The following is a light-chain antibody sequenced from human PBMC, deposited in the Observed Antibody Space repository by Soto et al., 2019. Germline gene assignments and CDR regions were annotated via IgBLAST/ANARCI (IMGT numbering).Light chain of an antibody. J-gene: IGKJ4*01. Sequence: EIVMTQSPATLSVSPGKRATLSCRASQSISSNLAWYQQKPGQAPRLLMFRTSSRATGFPARFSGSGSGTDFTLTISRLEPEDFAVYYCQQYGSSPLTFGGGTKVDIK. CDR1: QSISSN. CDR2: RTS. CDR3: QQYGSSPLT. V-gene: IGKV3-20*01.